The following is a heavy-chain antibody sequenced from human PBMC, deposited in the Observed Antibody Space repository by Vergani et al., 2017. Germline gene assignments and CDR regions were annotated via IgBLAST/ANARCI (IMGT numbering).Heavy chain of an antibody. D-gene: IGHD2-2*02. CDR2: ICNTEDT. V-gene: IGHV4-4*02. CDR3: STIGYRRWGYYFDY. Sequence: QVQLQESGPGLVKPSQTLSLTCTVSGASMSSNNCWTWVRQPPGKGLEWIGEICNTEDTKYSPSLKSRVTVSVDESRNLFSLRLNSVTAADTAVYYCSTIGYRRWGYYFDYWGQGILVTVSS. J-gene: IGHJ4*02. CDR1: GASMSSNNC.